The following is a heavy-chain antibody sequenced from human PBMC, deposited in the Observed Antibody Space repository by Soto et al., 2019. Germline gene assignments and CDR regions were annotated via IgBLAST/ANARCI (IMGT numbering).Heavy chain of an antibody. Sequence: SETLSLTCAVYGGSFSGYYWSWIRQPPGKGLEWIGEINHSGSTNYNPSLKSRVTISVDTSKNQFSLKLSSVTAADTAVYYCARAAYSSSWYRWFDPWGQGTLVTVSS. V-gene: IGHV4-34*01. J-gene: IGHJ5*02. CDR3: ARAAYSSSWYRWFDP. CDR1: GGSFSGYY. CDR2: INHSGST. D-gene: IGHD6-13*01.